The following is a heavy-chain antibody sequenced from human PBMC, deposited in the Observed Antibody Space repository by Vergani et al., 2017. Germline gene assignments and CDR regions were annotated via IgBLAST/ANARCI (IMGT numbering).Heavy chain of an antibody. D-gene: IGHD3-3*01. J-gene: IGHJ6*03. CDR3: ARDRDDFWSGYSLNYYYYMDV. CDR1: GGTFSSYA. CDR2: IIPIFGTA. V-gene: IGHV1-69*01. Sequence: QVQLVQSGAEVKKPGSSVKVSCKASGGTFSSYAISWVRQAPGQGLEWMGGIIPIFGTANYAQKFQGRVTITADESPSTAYMVLSSLTSEDTAVYYCARDRDDFWSGYSLNYYYYMDVWGKGTTVTVSS.